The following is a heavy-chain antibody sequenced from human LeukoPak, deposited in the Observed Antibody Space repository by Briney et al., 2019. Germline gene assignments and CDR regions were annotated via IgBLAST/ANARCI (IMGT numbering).Heavy chain of an antibody. Sequence: SETLSLTCTVSGGSISSYYWSWIRQPAGKGLEWIGRIYYSGSTNYNPSLKSRVTISVDTSKNQFSLKLSSVTAADTAVYYCARHLSRYDFWSGYQNDAFDIWGQGTMVTVSS. V-gene: IGHV4-59*08. CDR3: ARHLSRYDFWSGYQNDAFDI. CDR2: IYYSGST. D-gene: IGHD3-3*01. CDR1: GGSISSYY. J-gene: IGHJ3*02.